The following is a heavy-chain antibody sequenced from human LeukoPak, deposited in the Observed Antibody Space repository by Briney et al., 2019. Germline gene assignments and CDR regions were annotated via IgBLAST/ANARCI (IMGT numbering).Heavy chain of an antibody. D-gene: IGHD2-15*01. CDR2: FDPEHGET. CDR3: ATDPVGYCNANGCYSVDY. V-gene: IGHV1-24*01. CDR1: GYTLTELS. Sequence: ASVKVSCKVSGYTLTELSMHWVRQAPGKGLEWMGGFDPEHGETVYAQKFQGRLTMTEDTSTHTAYMELSSLRSDDTAVYYCATDPVGYCNANGCYSVDYWGQGTLVTVSS. J-gene: IGHJ4*02.